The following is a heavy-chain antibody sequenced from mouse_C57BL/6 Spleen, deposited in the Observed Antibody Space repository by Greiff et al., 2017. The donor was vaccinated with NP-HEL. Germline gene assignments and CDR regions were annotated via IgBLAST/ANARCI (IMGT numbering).Heavy chain of an antibody. CDR1: GYTFTDYE. J-gene: IGHJ2*01. Sequence: ESGAELVRPGASVTLSCKASGYTFTDYEMHWVKQTPVHGLEWIGAIDPETGGTAYNQKFKGKAILTADKSSSTAYMELRSLTSEDSAVYYCPLLLRSSHLDYWGQGTTLTVSS. CDR3: PLLLRSSHLDY. V-gene: IGHV1-15*01. CDR2: IDPETGGT. D-gene: IGHD1-1*01.